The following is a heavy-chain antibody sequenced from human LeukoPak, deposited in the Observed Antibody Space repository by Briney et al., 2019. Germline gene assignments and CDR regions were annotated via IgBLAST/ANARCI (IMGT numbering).Heavy chain of an antibody. Sequence: GGSLRLSCAASGFTFSSYAMHWVRQAPGKGLEWVSYISSSSSYIYYADSVKGRFTISRDNAKNSLYLQMNSLRAEDTAVYYCARALRFHDAFDIWGQGTMVTVSS. CDR1: GFTFSSYA. V-gene: IGHV3-21*01. D-gene: IGHD2-15*01. J-gene: IGHJ3*02. CDR2: ISSSSSYI. CDR3: ARALRFHDAFDI.